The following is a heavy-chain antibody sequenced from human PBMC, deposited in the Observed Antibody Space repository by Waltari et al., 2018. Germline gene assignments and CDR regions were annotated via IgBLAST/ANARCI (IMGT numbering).Heavy chain of an antibody. V-gene: IGHV2-5*01. D-gene: IGHD1-20*01. CDR2: IYWNDDE. CDR1: GISPHSVGVG. CDR3: AHKPIKKAFDF. Sequence: QITLKESGPTLVNPTQTPTLTCTVPGISPHSVGVGVGWIRQSPGKALECLAVIYWNDDERYSPSLQTRLNITKDTSKNQVVLTVTNMGPGDTATYFCAHKPIKKAFDFWGQGILVTVSS. J-gene: IGHJ4*02.